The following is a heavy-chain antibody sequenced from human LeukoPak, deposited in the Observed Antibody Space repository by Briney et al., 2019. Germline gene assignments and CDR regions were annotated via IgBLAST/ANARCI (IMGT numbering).Heavy chain of an antibody. D-gene: IGHD6-19*01. CDR3: AGRIAVAAFDY. CDR1: GFTFSNYA. J-gene: IGHJ4*02. Sequence: GGSLRLSCAASGFTFSNYAMHWVRQAPGKGLEWVALISYDGSNKYYTDSVKGRFTISRDNSKNTLYMQMNSLRVEDTAVYYCAGRIAVAAFDYWGQGTPLTVSS. CDR2: ISYDGSNK. V-gene: IGHV3-30-3*01.